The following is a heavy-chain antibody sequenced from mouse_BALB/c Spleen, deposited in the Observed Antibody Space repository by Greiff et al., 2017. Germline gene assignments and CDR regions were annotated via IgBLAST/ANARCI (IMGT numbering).Heavy chain of an antibody. Sequence: QVQLKESGPGLVQPSQSLSITCTVSGFSLTSYGVHWVRQSPGKGLEWLGVIWSGGSTDYNAAFISRLSISKDNSKSQVFFKMNSLQANDTAIYYCARAYYGNYVAMDYWGQGTSVTVSS. J-gene: IGHJ4*01. D-gene: IGHD2-10*01. CDR1: GFSLTSYG. CDR3: ARAYYGNYVAMDY. V-gene: IGHV2-2*02. CDR2: IWSGGST.